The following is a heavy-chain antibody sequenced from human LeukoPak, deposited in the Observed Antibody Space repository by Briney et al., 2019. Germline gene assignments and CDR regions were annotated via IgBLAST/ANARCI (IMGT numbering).Heavy chain of an antibody. V-gene: IGHV3-23*01. CDR2: ISGSGGST. D-gene: IGHD2-2*01. J-gene: IGHJ4*02. Sequence: PGGSLRLSCAASGFTYSSYWMSWVRQAPGKGLEWVSAISGSGGSTYYADSVKGRFTISRDNSKNTLYLQMNSLRAEDTAVYYCAKSKSSTVFWSYFDYWGQGTLVTVSS. CDR1: GFTYSSYW. CDR3: AKSKSSTVFWSYFDY.